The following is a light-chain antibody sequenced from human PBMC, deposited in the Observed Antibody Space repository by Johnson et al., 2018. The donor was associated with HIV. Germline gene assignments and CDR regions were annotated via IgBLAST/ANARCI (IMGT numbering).Light chain of an antibody. CDR2: END. CDR3: GTWDSSLSAYV. V-gene: IGLV1-51*02. J-gene: IGLJ1*01. Sequence: QSVLTQPPSVSAAPGQKVTISCSGSSSNIGNNYVSWYQQLPGTAPKFFIYENDKRPSGIPDRFSGSKSGTSATLGITGLQTGDEADYYCGTWDSSLSAYVFGSVTKVTVL. CDR1: SSNIGNNY.